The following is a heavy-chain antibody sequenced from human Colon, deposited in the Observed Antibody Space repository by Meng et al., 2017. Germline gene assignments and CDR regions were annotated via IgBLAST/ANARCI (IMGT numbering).Heavy chain of an antibody. Sequence: QVQVVQSGPAVKGPGSSVQISCKASGYTLTDYYIHWVRQAPGQGLEWMGIINPSGGATSYAKKFKGRITLTRDTSTNTVYMEMSSLRVADTATYFCTRVADRGFGPRFWFDPWGQGTLVTVSS. V-gene: IGHV1-46*01. CDR1: GYTLTDYY. J-gene: IGHJ5*02. CDR3: TRVADRGFGPRFWFDP. CDR2: INPSGGAT. D-gene: IGHD3-16*01.